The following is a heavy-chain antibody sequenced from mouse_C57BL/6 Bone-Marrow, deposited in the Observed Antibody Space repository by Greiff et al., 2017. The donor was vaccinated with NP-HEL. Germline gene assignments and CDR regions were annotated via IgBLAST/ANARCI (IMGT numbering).Heavy chain of an antibody. CDR1: GYTFTSYW. V-gene: IGHV1-64*01. D-gene: IGHD1-1*01. CDR3: ARRITTVVATDDFDY. J-gene: IGHJ2*01. Sequence: QVQLQQPGAELVKPGASVKLSCKASGYTFTSYWMHWVKQRPGQGLEWIGMIHPNSGSTNYNEKFKSKATLTVDKSSSTAYMQLSSLTSEDSAVYDGARRITTVVATDDFDYWGQGTTLTVSS. CDR2: IHPNSGST.